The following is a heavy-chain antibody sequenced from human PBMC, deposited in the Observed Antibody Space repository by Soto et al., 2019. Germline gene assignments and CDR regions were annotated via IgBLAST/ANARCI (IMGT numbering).Heavy chain of an antibody. V-gene: IGHV4-59*01. D-gene: IGHD3-3*02. CDR3: ARSPRPHFWSGQAGGGTFDY. Sequence: SETLSLTCTVSGGSISSYYWSWIRQPPGKGLEWIGYIYYSGSTNYNPSLKSRVTISVDTSKNQFSLKLSSVTAADTAVYYCARSPRPHFWSGQAGGGTFDYWGQGTLVTVSS. J-gene: IGHJ4*02. CDR2: IYYSGST. CDR1: GGSISSYY.